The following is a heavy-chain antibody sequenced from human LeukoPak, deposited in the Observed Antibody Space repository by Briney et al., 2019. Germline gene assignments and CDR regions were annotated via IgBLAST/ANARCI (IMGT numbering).Heavy chain of an antibody. CDR2: ISYDGSNK. V-gene: IGHV3-30*03. CDR1: GFTFSSYG. CDR3: ARGRPHGNDY. D-gene: IGHD4-23*01. Sequence: PGRSLRLSCAASGFTFSSYGMHWVRQAPGKGLEWVAVISYDGSNKYYADSVKGRFTISRDISKNTLYLQMNSLRPEDTAVYYCARGRPHGNDYWGQGTLVTVSS. J-gene: IGHJ4*02.